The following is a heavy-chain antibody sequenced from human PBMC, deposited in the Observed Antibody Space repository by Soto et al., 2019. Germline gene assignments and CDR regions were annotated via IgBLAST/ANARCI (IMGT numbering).Heavy chain of an antibody. V-gene: IGHV1-46*01. D-gene: IGHD1-26*01. CDR2: INPSGGST. CDR3: ARDWSGSSGRNSYYYGMDV. Sequence: WASVKVSCKASGYTFASYYMHWVRQAPGQGLEWMGIINPSGGSTSYAQKFQGRVTMTRDTSTSTVYMELRSLRAEDTAVYCCARDWSGSSGRNSYYYGMDVWGQGTTVTVSS. J-gene: IGHJ6*02. CDR1: GYTFASYY.